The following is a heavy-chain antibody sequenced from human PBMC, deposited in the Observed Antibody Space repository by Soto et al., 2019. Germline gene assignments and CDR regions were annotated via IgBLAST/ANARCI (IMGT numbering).Heavy chain of an antibody. J-gene: IGHJ6*02. D-gene: IGHD3-3*01. V-gene: IGHV3-30*18. CDR1: GFTFSTYV. Sequence: GGSLRLSCAASGFTFSTYVMHWVRQAPGKGLEWVAVISYDGSKKYYADSVTGRFTISRDNSKSTLYLQMNSLRSEDTAIYFCAKDPAHDDFWRGYGMDVWGQGTTVTVSS. CDR3: AKDPAHDDFWRGYGMDV. CDR2: ISYDGSKK.